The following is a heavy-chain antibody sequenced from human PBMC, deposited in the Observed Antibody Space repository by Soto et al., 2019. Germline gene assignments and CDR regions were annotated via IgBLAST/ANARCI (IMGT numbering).Heavy chain of an antibody. CDR1: GFTFSSYA. D-gene: IGHD2-15*01. CDR3: AKDKDDPEPYYMDV. CDR2: ISGSGGST. J-gene: IGHJ6*03. Sequence: LRLSCAASGFTFSSYAMSWVRQAPGKGLEWVSAISGSGGSTYYADSVKGRFTISRDNSKNTLYLQMNSLRAEDTAVYYCAKDKDDPEPYYMDVWGKGTTVTVSS. V-gene: IGHV3-23*01.